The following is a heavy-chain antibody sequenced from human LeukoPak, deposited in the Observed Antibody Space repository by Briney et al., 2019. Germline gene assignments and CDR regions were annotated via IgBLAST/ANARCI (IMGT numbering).Heavy chain of an antibody. D-gene: IGHD6-19*01. CDR1: GFTFSSYA. Sequence: GGSLRLSCAASGFTFSSYAMSWVRQAPGKGLEWVSAISGSGGSTYYADSVKGRLTISRDNSKNTLYLQMNSLRAEDTAVYYCAKELAVAASYYYYMDVWGKGTTVTVSS. J-gene: IGHJ6*03. CDR3: AKELAVAASYYYYMDV. CDR2: ISGSGGST. V-gene: IGHV3-23*01.